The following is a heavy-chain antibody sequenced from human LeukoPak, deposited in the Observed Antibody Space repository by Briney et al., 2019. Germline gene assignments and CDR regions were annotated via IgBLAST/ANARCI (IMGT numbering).Heavy chain of an antibody. D-gene: IGHD6-19*01. CDR1: GGSISSYY. CDR3: ARIPTNAVPSAHNGFDI. CDR2: IYYSGST. V-gene: IGHV4-59*04. Sequence: SETLSLTCTVSGGSISSYYWSWIRQPPGKGLEWIANIYYSGSTYYNPSLKSRVTISVDTSKNQFSLRLNSVTAADTSIYYCARIPTNAVPSAHNGFDIWGQGTMLTVSS. J-gene: IGHJ3*02.